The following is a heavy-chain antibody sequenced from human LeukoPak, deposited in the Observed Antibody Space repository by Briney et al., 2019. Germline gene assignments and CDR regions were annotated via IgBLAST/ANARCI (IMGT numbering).Heavy chain of an antibody. V-gene: IGHV3-48*03. CDR3: ARDHGGSYSDLSFDY. Sequence: GGSLRLSCAASGFTFSSYEMNWVRQAPGKGLEWVSYISSSSSTIYYADSVKGRFTISRDNAKNSLYLQMNSLRAEDTAVYYCARDHGGSYSDLSFDYWGQGTLVTVSS. CDR2: ISSSSSTI. J-gene: IGHJ4*02. CDR1: GFTFSSYE. D-gene: IGHD1-26*01.